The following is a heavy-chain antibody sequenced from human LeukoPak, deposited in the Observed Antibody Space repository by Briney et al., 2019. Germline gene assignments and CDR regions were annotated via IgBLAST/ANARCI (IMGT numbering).Heavy chain of an antibody. CDR1: GFSFSTYW. V-gene: IGHV3-7*05. Sequence: GGSLRLSCAASGFSFSTYWVSWVRQAPGKGLEWVANIAQDGSETYYVDSVMGRLTISRDNAKNSLYLQMNSLRAEDTAVYYCASLLWSSYSSDYWGRGTLVTVSS. CDR3: ASLLWSSYSSDY. D-gene: IGHD3-3*01. CDR2: IAQDGSET. J-gene: IGHJ4*02.